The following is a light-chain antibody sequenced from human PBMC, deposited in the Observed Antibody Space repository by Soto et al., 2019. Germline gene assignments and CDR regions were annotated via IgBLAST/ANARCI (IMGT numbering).Light chain of an antibody. Sequence: HSVLTQPPSASGTPGQRVTVSCSGSSSNIGSNFVYWYQQVPGTAPKLLIYYNNERPSGVPDRVSGSKSGTSASLAISGLRSEDEADYYCAAWDDSLSGHWVFGGGTKLTVL. CDR2: YNN. CDR3: AAWDDSLSGHWV. J-gene: IGLJ3*02. V-gene: IGLV1-47*02. CDR1: SSNIGSNF.